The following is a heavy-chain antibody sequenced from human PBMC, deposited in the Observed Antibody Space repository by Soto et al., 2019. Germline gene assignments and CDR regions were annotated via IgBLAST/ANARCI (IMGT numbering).Heavy chain of an antibody. Sequence: SETLSLTCAVSGGSISSSNWWSWVRQPPGKGLEWIGEIYHSGSTNYNPSLKSRVTISVDKSNNQFSLTLSSVTAADTAVYYCARVSGSYYYGMDVWGQGTTVTVSS. CDR2: IYHSGST. CDR1: GGSISSSNW. CDR3: ARVSGSYYYGMDV. J-gene: IGHJ6*02. D-gene: IGHD3-10*01. V-gene: IGHV4-4*02.